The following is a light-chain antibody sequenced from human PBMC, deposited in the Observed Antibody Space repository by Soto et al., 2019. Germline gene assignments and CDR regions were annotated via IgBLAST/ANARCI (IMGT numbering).Light chain of an antibody. CDR3: QKYNSAPLT. J-gene: IGKJ4*01. CDR1: QGISKY. Sequence: DIRIMQSPSSVSASVGDRDTITCRASQGISKYLAWYQQKPGKVPKLLIYAASTLQSGVPSRFSGSGSGTDFTLTISSLQPEDVATYYCQKYNSAPLTFGGGTKVEIK. CDR2: AAS. V-gene: IGKV1-27*01.